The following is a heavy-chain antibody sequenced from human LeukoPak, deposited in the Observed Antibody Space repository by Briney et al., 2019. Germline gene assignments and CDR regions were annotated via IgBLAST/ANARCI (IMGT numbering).Heavy chain of an antibody. CDR1: GYSISSSNW. D-gene: IGHD7-27*01. Sequence: SETLSLTCAVSGYSISSSNWWGWIRQPPGEGLEWIGYIYYSGSTNYNPSLKSRVTMSVDTSKNQFSLKLSSVTALDTAVYYCARSRPEKYAGAFDYWGQGILVTVSS. CDR2: IYYSGST. CDR3: ARSRPEKYAGAFDY. V-gene: IGHV4-28*06. J-gene: IGHJ4*02.